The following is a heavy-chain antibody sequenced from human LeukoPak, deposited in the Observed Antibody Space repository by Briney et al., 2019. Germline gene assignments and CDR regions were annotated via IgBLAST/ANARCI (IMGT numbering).Heavy chain of an antibody. V-gene: IGHV4-39*07. CDR3: ARGGAITMVRGVIAFDP. CDR1: GGSISSSSYY. CDR2: IYYSGST. Sequence: SETLSLTCTVSGGSISSSSYYWGWIRQPPGKGLEWIGSIYYSGSTYYTPSLKSRVAISVDTSKNQFSLKLSSVTAADTAVYYCARGGAITMVRGVIAFDPWGQGTLVTVSS. D-gene: IGHD3-10*01. J-gene: IGHJ5*02.